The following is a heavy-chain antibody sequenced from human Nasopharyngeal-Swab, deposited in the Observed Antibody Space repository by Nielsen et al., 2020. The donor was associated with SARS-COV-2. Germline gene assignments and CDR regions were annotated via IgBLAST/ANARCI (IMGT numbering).Heavy chain of an antibody. J-gene: IGHJ6*03. CDR2: INHSVTT. CDR3: ARGISGVVPAPILGVGPYYHYYSMDV. V-gene: IGHV4-34*01. Sequence: SETLSLTCAVYGGSFSGYYWSWIRQLPGKGLEWTGEINHSVTTNYIPSLKSRVTISVDTSKNQFSLKVTSVTAADTAVYYCARGISGVVPAPILGVGPYYHYYSMDVWGKGTTVTVSS. CDR1: GGSFSGYY. D-gene: IGHD2-2*01.